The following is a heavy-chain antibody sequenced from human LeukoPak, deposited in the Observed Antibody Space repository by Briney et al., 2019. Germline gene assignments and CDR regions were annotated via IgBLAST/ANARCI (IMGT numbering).Heavy chain of an antibody. J-gene: IGHJ4*02. CDR1: GYSFTNFW. CDR3: ARFSSGYNSFVDY. V-gene: IGHV5-51*01. CDR2: IYPGDSET. D-gene: IGHD5-24*01. Sequence: GESLKISCKGSGYSFTNFWIGWVRQMPGKGLEWRGIIYPGDSETRYSPSFQGQVSISVDKSISAAFLQWSSLKASDTAMYYCARFSSGYNSFVDYWGQGTLVTVSS.